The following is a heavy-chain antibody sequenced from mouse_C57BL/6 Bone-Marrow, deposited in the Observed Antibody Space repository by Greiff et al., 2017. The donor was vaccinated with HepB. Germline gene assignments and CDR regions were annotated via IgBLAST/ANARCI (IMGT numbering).Heavy chain of an antibody. CDR3: ARDNYGSSRFAY. D-gene: IGHD1-1*01. J-gene: IGHJ3*01. V-gene: IGHV1-59*01. CDR2: IDPSDSYT. CDR1: GYTFTSYW. Sequence: QVQLQQSGAELVRPGPSVKLSCKASGYTFTSYWMHWVKQRPGQGLEWIGVIDPSDSYTNYNQKFKGKATLTVDTSSSTAYMQLSSLTSEDSAVYYCARDNYGSSRFAYWGQGTLVTVSA.